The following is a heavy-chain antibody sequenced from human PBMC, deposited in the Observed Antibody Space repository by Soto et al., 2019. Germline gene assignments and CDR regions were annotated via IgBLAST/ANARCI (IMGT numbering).Heavy chain of an antibody. CDR2: IYTSGST. V-gene: IGHV4-4*07. CDR1: GGSISSYY. Sequence: SETLSLTCTVSGGSISSYYWSWIRQPAGKGLEWIGRIYTSGSTNYNPSLKSRVTMSVDTSKNQFSLKLSSVTAADTDVYYCARGGMVIIPTATAFDYWGQGTMVTVSS. CDR3: ARGGMVIIPTATAFDY. J-gene: IGHJ4*02. D-gene: IGHD2-2*01.